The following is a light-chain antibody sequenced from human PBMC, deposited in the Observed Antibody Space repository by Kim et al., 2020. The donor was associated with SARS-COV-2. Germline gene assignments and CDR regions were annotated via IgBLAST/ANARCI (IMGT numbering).Light chain of an antibody. Sequence: PGERATLSCRASQSVSSNYLAWYQQKPGQAPRLLIYGASGRATGIPDRFSGSGSRTDFSLTISGLEPEDFVVYYCQQYGNSPYTFGQGTKLEI. CDR3: QQYGNSPYT. V-gene: IGKV3-20*01. J-gene: IGKJ2*01. CDR1: QSVSSNY. CDR2: GAS.